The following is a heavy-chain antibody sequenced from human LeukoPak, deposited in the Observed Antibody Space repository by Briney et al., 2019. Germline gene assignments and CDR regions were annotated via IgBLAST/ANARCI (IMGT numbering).Heavy chain of an antibody. CDR2: IYYSGST. V-gene: IGHV4-59*12. D-gene: IGHD5-18*01. CDR3: ARDRRSVFTAMANADAFDI. CDR1: GGSISSYY. Sequence: SETLSLTCTVSGGSISSYYWSWIRQPPGKGLEWIGYIYYSGSTYYNPSLKSRVTISVDTSKNQFSLKLSSVTAADTAVYYCARDRRSVFTAMANADAFDIWGQGTMVTVSS. J-gene: IGHJ3*02.